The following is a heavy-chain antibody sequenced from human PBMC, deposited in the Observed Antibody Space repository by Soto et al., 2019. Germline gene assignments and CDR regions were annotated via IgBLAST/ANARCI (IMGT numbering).Heavy chain of an antibody. CDR3: ARDLDTAMVTGY. J-gene: IGHJ4*02. CDR1: GDTFTSYA. D-gene: IGHD5-18*01. CDR2: INAGNGNT. V-gene: IGHV1-3*01. Sequence: ASVKASCKASGDTFTSYAMHWVRQAPGQRLEWMGWINAGNGNTKYSQKFQGRVTITRDTSASTAYMELSSLRSEDTAVYYCARDLDTAMVTGYWGQGTLVTVSS.